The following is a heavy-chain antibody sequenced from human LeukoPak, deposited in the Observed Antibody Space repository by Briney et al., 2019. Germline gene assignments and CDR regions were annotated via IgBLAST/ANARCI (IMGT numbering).Heavy chain of an antibody. CDR3: ARTSIVANDY. Sequence: GGSLRLSCAASGFTFSSYEMNWVRQAPGKGLEWVSYISSSGSTIYYADSVKVRFTISRDNAKNSLYLQMNSLRAEDTAVYYCARTSIVANDYWGQGTLVTVSS. D-gene: IGHD5-12*01. J-gene: IGHJ4*02. CDR2: ISSSGSTI. CDR1: GFTFSSYE. V-gene: IGHV3-48*03.